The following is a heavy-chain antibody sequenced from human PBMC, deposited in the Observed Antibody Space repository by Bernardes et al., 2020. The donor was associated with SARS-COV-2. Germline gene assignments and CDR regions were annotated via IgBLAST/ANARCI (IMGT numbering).Heavy chain of an antibody. D-gene: IGHD2-2*02. V-gene: IGHV3-64D*06. CDR2: ISSNGGST. CDR1: GFTFSSYA. CDR3: VKDAHCSSTSCYTYYYYGMDV. J-gene: IGHJ6*02. Sequence: GGSLRLSCSASGFTFSSYAMHWVRQAPGKGLEYVSAISSNGGSTYYADSVKGRFTISRDNSKNTLYLQMSSLRAEDTAVYYCVKDAHCSSTSCYTYYYYGMDVWGQGTTATVSS.